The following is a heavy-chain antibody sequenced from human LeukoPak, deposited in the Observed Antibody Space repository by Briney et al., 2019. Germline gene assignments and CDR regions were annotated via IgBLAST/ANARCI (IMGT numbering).Heavy chain of an antibody. Sequence: PSQTLSLICTVSGGSISSGDYYWSWFRQPPGKGLEWIGYIYYSGSTYYNPSLKSRVTISVDTSKNQFSLKLSSVTAADTAVYYCARDHYDILTGYSPLGCWGQGTLVTVSS. D-gene: IGHD3-9*01. J-gene: IGHJ4*02. V-gene: IGHV4-30-4*01. CDR2: IYYSGST. CDR1: GGSISSGDYY. CDR3: ARDHYDILTGYSPLGC.